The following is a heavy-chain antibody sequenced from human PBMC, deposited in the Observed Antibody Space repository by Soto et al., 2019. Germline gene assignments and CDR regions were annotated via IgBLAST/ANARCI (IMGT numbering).Heavy chain of an antibody. CDR2: ISGSGGST. CDR3: AKEGDCSSTSCYPYYYYYGMDV. Sequence: PGGSLRLSCAASGFTFSSYAMSWVRQAPGKGLEWVSAISGSGGSTYYADSVKGRFIISRDNSKNTLYLQMNSLRAEDTAVYYCAKEGDCSSTSCYPYYYYYGMDVWGQGTTVTVSS. CDR1: GFTFSSYA. J-gene: IGHJ6*02. D-gene: IGHD2-2*01. V-gene: IGHV3-23*01.